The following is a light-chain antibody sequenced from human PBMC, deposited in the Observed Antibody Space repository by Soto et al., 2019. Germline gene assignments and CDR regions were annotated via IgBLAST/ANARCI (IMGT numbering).Light chain of an antibody. V-gene: IGLV1-36*01. CDR3: AAWDDSLNGWV. Sequence: QSVLTQPPSVSDAPRQRVTISCSGSSSNIGNNAVNWYQQLQGKAPKLLIYYDDLLPSGGSDRFSGSKSGTSASLAISGLQSEDEADYYCAAWDDSLNGWVFGGGTKVTVL. CDR2: YDD. J-gene: IGLJ3*02. CDR1: SSNIGNNA.